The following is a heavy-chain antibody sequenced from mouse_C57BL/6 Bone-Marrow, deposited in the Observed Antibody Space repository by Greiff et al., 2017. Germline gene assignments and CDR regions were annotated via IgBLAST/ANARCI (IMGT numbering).Heavy chain of an antibody. CDR2: ISDGGSYT. V-gene: IGHV5-4*01. CDR1: GFTFSSYA. Sequence: EVKVVESGGGLVKPGGSLKLSCAASGFTFSSYAMSWVRQTPEKRLEWVATISDGGSYTYYPDNVKGRFTISRDNAKNNLYLQMSHLKSEDTAMYYCERDYDAFDAYWGQGTLVTVSA. CDR3: ERDYDAFDAY. D-gene: IGHD2-12*01. J-gene: IGHJ3*01.